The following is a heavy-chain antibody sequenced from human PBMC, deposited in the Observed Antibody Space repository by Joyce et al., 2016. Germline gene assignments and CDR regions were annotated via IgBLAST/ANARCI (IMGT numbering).Heavy chain of an antibody. CDR3: VRPLFPTLGMDV. Sequence: QVQLVESGGGVVQSGGSQRLSCAASGLNCRSYSMHWVRQAPGKGLQWLALISYDARNEYYADSVKGRFTISRDSSKNMVYLQLNRLTPDDTATYYCVRPLFPTLGMDVWGQGTTVTVSS. V-gene: IGHV3-30*03. CDR1: GLNCRSYS. J-gene: IGHJ6*02. CDR2: ISYDARNE.